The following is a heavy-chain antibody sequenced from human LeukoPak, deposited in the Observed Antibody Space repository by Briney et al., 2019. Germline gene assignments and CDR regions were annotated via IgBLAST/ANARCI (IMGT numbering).Heavy chain of an antibody. J-gene: IGHJ4*02. CDR2: ISGSSSTI. D-gene: IGHD6-19*01. CDR3: VRDGIWSSSGWACFDS. V-gene: IGHV3-48*02. CDR1: GFTFSSYP. Sequence: GGSLRLSCAASGFTFSSYPMNWVRQAPGKGLEWVSYISGSSSTIYYADSVKGRFTISRDNAKNSLYLQMNSLRDEDTAVYYCVRDGIWSSSGWACFDSWGQGTLVTVSS.